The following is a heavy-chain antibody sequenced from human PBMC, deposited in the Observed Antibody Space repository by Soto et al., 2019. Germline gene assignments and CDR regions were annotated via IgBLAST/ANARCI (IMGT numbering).Heavy chain of an antibody. CDR3: VSDTAAGVPALDS. D-gene: IGHD2-21*02. Sequence: QVQLVESGGGVVQPGTSLRLSCAASGFPFSSYVMHWVRQAPGKGLQWFALIWSQGGRYYFGDSKGGLTVSRDESKNTRSLQRNTLPALGSRLNSCVSDTAAGVPALDSW. CDR1: GFPFSSYV. J-gene: IGHJ5*01. CDR2: IWSQGGRY. V-gene: IGHV3-33*04.